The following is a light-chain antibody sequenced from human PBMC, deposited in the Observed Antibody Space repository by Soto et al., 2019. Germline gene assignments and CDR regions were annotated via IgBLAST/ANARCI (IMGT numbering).Light chain of an antibody. CDR2: DVS. CDR3: QQYNDYYS. Sequence: DIQMTQCPSTLSSSLGDRVTVTCRASQSISRWLAWYQQKPGKAPELLIYDVSTLQCGVPSRFSGNGSGTECTLAPSSLQPEDVATYYCQQYNDYYSFGQGTKVDIK. V-gene: IGKV1-5*01. CDR1: QSISRW. J-gene: IGKJ2*03.